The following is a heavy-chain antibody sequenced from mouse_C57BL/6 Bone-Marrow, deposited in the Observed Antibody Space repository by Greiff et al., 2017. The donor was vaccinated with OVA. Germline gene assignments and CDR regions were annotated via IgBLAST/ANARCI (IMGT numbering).Heavy chain of an antibody. V-gene: IGHV10-3*01. CDR2: IRSKSSNYAT. J-gene: IGHJ1*03. Sequence: EVQVVESGGGLVQPKGSLKLSCAASGFTFNTYAMHWVRQAPGKGLEWVARIRSKSSNYATYYADSVKDRFTISRDDSQSMLYLQMNNLKTEDTAMYYGVRERLLPPYWYFDVWGTGTTVTVSS. D-gene: IGHD2-3*01. CDR1: GFTFNTYA. CDR3: VRERLLPPYWYFDV.